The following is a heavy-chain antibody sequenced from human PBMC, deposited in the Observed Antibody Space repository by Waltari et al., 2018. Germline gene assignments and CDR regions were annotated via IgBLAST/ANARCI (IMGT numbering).Heavy chain of an antibody. D-gene: IGHD6-6*01. V-gene: IGHV1-3*01. J-gene: IGHJ4*02. CDR1: GYTFTSYA. Sequence: QVPLVQSGAAVKKPGASVKVSCKPSGYTFTSYALHWVRQAPGQRLEWMGWINAGNGNTKYSQKFQGRVTITRDTSASTAYMELSSLRSEDTAVYYCARGYQQLGGVGDYWGQGTLVTVSS. CDR3: ARGYQQLGGVGDY. CDR2: INAGNGNT.